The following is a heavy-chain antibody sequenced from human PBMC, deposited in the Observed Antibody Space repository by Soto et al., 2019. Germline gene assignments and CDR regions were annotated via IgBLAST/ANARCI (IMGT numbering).Heavy chain of an antibody. CDR2: IDPSDSYT. D-gene: IGHD6-13*01. J-gene: IGHJ6*02. Sequence: GESLKISCKGSGYSFTSYWISWVRQMPGKGLEWMGRIDPSDSYTNYSPSFQGHVTISADKSISTAYLQWSSLKASDTAMYYCARDIAAAGMRYYYYGMDFWGQGTTVTVSS. CDR3: ARDIAAAGMRYYYYGMDF. CDR1: GYSFTSYW. V-gene: IGHV5-10-1*01.